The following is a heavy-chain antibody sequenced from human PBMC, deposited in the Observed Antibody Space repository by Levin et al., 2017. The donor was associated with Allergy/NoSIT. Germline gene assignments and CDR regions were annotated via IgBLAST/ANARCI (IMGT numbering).Heavy chain of an antibody. J-gene: IGHJ4*02. CDR1: GFTFSSYA. CDR2: ISGSGGST. Sequence: GESLKISCAASGFTFSSYAMSWVRQAPGKGLEWVSAISGSGGSTYYADSVKGRFTISRDNSKNTLYLQMNSLRAEDTAVYYCAKQYGFRSGHYFDYWGQGTLVTVSS. CDR3: AKQYGFRSGHYFDY. D-gene: IGHD2/OR15-2a*01. V-gene: IGHV3-23*01.